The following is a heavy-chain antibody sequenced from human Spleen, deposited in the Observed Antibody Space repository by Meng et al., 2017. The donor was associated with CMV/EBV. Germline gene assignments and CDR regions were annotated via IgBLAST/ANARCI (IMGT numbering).Heavy chain of an antibody. CDR3: ASQGAAGYYYYGMDV. Sequence: SVKVSCKASGGTFSSYAISWVRQAPGQGLEWMGGIIPIFGTANYAQKFQGRVTITTDESTSTAYMELSRLSSEDTAVYYCASQGAAGYYYYGMDVWGQGTTVTVSS. CDR2: IIPIFGTA. J-gene: IGHJ6*02. V-gene: IGHV1-69*05. CDR1: GGTFSSYA. D-gene: IGHD1-26*01.